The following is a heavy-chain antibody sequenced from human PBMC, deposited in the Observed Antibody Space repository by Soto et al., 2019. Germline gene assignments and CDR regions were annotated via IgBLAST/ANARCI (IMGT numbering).Heavy chain of an antibody. CDR1: GYTFTGYY. J-gene: IGHJ6*02. CDR3: ASGDPSGGMITMVRGVIQYYYGMDV. Sequence: SVKVSFKASGYTFTGYYMPWVRQAPGQGLEWMGWINPNSGGTNYAQKFQGRVTMTRDTSISTAYMELSRLRSDDTAVYYCASGDPSGGMITMVRGVIQYYYGMDVWGQGTTVTVSS. CDR2: INPNSGGT. V-gene: IGHV1-2*02. D-gene: IGHD3-10*01.